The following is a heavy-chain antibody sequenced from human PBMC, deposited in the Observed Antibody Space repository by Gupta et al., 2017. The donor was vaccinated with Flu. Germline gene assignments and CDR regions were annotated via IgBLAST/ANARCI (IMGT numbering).Heavy chain of an antibody. D-gene: IGHD3-10*01. CDR3: ARHVGWFGESDY. J-gene: IGHJ4*02. V-gene: IGHV4-39*01. CDR1: GGSISSGCCY. CDR2: IYYDGDT. Sequence: QLQLQESGPGLVKPSETLSLTCTVSGGSISSGCCYWGWLRQPPGKGLEWIGNIYYDGDTYYNPSLKSRVTISVDTSKNQFSLKLSSVTAADTAVYYCARHVGWFGESDYWGQGTLVTVSS.